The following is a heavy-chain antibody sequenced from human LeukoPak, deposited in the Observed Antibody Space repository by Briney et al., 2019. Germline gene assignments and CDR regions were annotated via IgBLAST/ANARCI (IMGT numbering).Heavy chain of an antibody. CDR3: ARVRGIVATVNYFDY. V-gene: IGHV4-59*01. J-gene: IGHJ4*02. Sequence: SETLSLTCTVSGGSINTYYWNWIRHPPGKGLEWIGYIYSSGRTNYNPSLKSRVTISVDTSKNQFSLKLSSVTAADTAVYYCARVRGIVATVNYFDYWGQGTLVTVSS. CDR1: GGSINTYY. CDR2: IYSSGRT. D-gene: IGHD5-12*01.